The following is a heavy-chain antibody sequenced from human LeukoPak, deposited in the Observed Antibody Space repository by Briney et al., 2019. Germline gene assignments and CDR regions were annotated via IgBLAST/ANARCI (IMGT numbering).Heavy chain of an antibody. CDR2: IYYSGST. J-gene: IGHJ3*02. D-gene: IGHD3-22*01. CDR1: GGSFSGYY. Sequence: SETLSLTCAVYGGSFSGYYWSWIRQPPGKGLEWIGYIYYSGSTNYNPSLKSRVTISVDTSKNQFSLKLSSVTAADTAVYYCARQIKYYYDSSGYSNPVIAFDIWGQGTMVTVSS. CDR3: ARQIKYYYDSSGYSNPVIAFDI. V-gene: IGHV4-59*08.